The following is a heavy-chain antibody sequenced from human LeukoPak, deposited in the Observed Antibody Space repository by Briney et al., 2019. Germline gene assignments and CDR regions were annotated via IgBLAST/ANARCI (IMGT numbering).Heavy chain of an antibody. D-gene: IGHD3-10*02. J-gene: IGHJ6*04. CDR2: ISSGSSTI. V-gene: IGHV3-48*01. Sequence: GGSLRLSCAASGFTFSSYSMNWVRQAPGKGLEWVSYISSGSSTIYYADSVKGRFTISRDNAKNSLYLQMNSLRAEDTAVYYCAELSITMIGGVWGKGTTVTISS. CDR3: AELSITMIGGV. CDR1: GFTFSSYS.